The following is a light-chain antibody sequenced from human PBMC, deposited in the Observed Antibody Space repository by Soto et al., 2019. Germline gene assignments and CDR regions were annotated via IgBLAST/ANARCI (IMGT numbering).Light chain of an antibody. Sequence: EIVLTQSPGALSLPPGERATFSCRASQSVSSSYIAWYQQKRGQAPRRLIYGASIRATGIPARFSGSGSGTDFTLTISRLEPEDFALYYCQQYHTSPLTFGQGTKVDIK. CDR3: QQYHTSPLT. CDR2: GAS. J-gene: IGKJ1*01. CDR1: QSVSSSY. V-gene: IGKV3-20*01.